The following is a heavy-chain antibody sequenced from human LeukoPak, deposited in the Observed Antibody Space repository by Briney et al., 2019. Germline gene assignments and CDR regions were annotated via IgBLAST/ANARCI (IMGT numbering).Heavy chain of an antibody. J-gene: IGHJ4*02. CDR2: IYLYGTT. CDR3: AGGPSSLELLKN. D-gene: IGHD1-26*01. CDR1: AGSISSSSW. V-gene: IGHV4-4*02. Sequence: SETLSLTCSVSAGSISSSSWWSWVRQSPVKGLEWIGEIYLYGTTNYNPSLKSRVTMSVDRSKNQFSLKLTSVTAADTAIYYCAGGPSSLELLKNWGQGTLVTVSS.